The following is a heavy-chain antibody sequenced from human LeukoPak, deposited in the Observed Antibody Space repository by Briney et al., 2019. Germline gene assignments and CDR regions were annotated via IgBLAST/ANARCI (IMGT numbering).Heavy chain of an antibody. J-gene: IGHJ5*02. CDR3: ARSGNYRDWFDP. CDR1: GGSFSGYY. D-gene: IGHD1-26*01. CDR2: INHSGST. Sequence: SETLSLTCAVYGGSFSGYYWSWIRQPPGKGLEWIGEINHSGSTNYNPSLKSRVTISVDTSKNQFSLKLSSVTAADTSVYYCARSGNYRDWFDPWGQGTLVTVSS. V-gene: IGHV4-34*01.